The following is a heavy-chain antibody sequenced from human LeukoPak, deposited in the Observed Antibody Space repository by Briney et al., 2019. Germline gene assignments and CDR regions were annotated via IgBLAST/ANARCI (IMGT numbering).Heavy chain of an antibody. V-gene: IGHV3-7*01. Sequence: GGSLRLSCVASGFTFSSYWMSWVRQAPGKGLEWVADIKEDGSEKYYVDSVKGRFTISRDNAKNSLYLQMNSLRAEDTAVYYCARDTGSIMDVWGKGTTVTVSS. CDR1: GFTFSSYW. J-gene: IGHJ6*03. D-gene: IGHD1-1*01. CDR2: IKEDGSEK. CDR3: ARDTGSIMDV.